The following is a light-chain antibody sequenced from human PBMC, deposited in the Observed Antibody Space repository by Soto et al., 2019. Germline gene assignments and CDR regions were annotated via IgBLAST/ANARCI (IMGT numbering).Light chain of an antibody. V-gene: IGLV2-8*01. CDR2: EVN. CDR1: SSDVGGYKY. J-gene: IGLJ1*01. CDR3: SSYAGTNDFV. Sequence: QSALTQPPSASGSPGQSVTLSCTGSSSDVGGYKYVSWYQQYLGRAPKLIIYEVNKRPSGVPDRFSGSKSGNTASLTVSGLQVEDEADYYCSSYAGTNDFVFGTGTKLTVL.